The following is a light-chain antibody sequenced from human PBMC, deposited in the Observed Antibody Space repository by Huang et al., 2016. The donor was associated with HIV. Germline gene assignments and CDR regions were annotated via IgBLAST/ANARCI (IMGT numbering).Light chain of an antibody. CDR3: QQRSNWPHT. J-gene: IGKJ2*01. CDR1: QSVNNF. Sequence: EIVLTQSPATLSLSPGERTTLSCRASQSVNNFISWHQHNPGQAPRLLIYDASTRAAGIPARFSGSGSGTDFTLTISSLEPEDSAVYYCQQRSNWPHTFGQGTKLEIK. V-gene: IGKV3-11*01. CDR2: DAS.